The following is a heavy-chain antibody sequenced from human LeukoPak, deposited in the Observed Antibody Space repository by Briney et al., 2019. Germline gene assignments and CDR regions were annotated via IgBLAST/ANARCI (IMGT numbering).Heavy chain of an antibody. CDR3: ARWEIRGTAHKLDY. J-gene: IGHJ4*02. CDR2: INQDGSAK. CDR1: VFTVSSNY. V-gene: IGHV3-7*01. D-gene: IGHD1-7*01. Sequence: GGSLRLSCAASVFTVSSNYMSWVRQAPGKGLEWVANINQDGSAKYFVDSVKGRFTISRDNAKNSMYLQMNSLRAEDTAVYYCARWEIRGTAHKLDYWGQGTLVTVSS.